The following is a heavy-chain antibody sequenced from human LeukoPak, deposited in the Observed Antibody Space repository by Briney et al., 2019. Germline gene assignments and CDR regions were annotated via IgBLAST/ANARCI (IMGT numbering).Heavy chain of an antibody. CDR3: ARHADSSSWDLGFDY. CDR2: IYYSGST. D-gene: IGHD6-13*01. CDR1: GGSISSYY. J-gene: IGHJ4*02. V-gene: IGHV4-59*08. Sequence: PSETLSLTCTVSGGSISSYYWSWIRQPPGKGLEWIGYIYYSGSTNYNPSLKSRVTISVDTSKNQFSLKLSSVTAADTAVYCCARHADSSSWDLGFDYWGQGTLVTVSS.